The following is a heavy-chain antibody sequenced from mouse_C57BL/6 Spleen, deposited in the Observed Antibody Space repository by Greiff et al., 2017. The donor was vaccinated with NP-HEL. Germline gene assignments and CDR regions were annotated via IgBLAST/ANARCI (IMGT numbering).Heavy chain of an antibody. CDR2: ISSGGSYT. D-gene: IGHD1-1*01. J-gene: IGHJ2*01. V-gene: IGHV5-6*01. Sequence: EVKLVESGGDLVKPGGSLKLSCAASGFTFSSYGMSWVRQTPDKRLEWVATISSGGSYTYYPDSVKGRFTISRDNAKNTLYLQMSSLKSEDTAMYYCARHPQFITTVVAPFDYWGQGTTLTVSS. CDR3: ARHPQFITTVVAPFDY. CDR1: GFTFSSYG.